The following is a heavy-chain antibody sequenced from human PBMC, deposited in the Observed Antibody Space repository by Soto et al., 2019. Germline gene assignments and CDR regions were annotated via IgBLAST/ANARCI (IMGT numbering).Heavy chain of an antibody. J-gene: IGHJ4*02. V-gene: IGHV4-39*01. CDR3: ASRLVTYFDY. D-gene: IGHD2-21*02. CDR2: IYYSGST. CDR1: GGSISSSSYY. Sequence: SETLSLTCTVSGGSISSSSYYWGWIRQPPGKGLEWIGSIYYSGSTYYNPSLKSRVTISVDTSKNQFSLKLSSVTAADTAVYYCASRLVTYFDYWGQGTLVTVSS.